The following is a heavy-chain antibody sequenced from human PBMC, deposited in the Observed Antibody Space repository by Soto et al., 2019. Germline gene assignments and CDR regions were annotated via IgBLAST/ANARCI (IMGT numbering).Heavy chain of an antibody. CDR3: AGATMVRGVISADWFDP. Sequence: QVQLQESGPGLVKPSQTLSLTCTVSGGSISSGDYYWSWIRQPPGKGLEWIGYIYYSGSTYYNPSLKSRVTISVDTSKNQFSLKLSSVTAADTAVYYCAGATMVRGVISADWFDPWGQGTLVTVSS. D-gene: IGHD3-10*01. CDR1: GGSISSGDYY. V-gene: IGHV4-30-4*01. CDR2: IYYSGST. J-gene: IGHJ5*02.